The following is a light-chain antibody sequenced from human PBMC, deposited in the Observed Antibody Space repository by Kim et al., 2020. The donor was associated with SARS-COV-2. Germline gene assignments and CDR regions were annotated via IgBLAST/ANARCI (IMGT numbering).Light chain of an antibody. V-gene: IGLV2-14*03. J-gene: IGLJ1*01. Sequence: GQSVTISCTGTITNIGTYNYFTWNQQYPGKPPKLMYCNVKRRPAGVSNRSSASKAGNAALLTISGLQAEDEADYYCSSDATIRSYVFGTGTRVTVL. CDR3: SSDATIRSYV. CDR1: ITNIGTYNY. CDR2: NVK.